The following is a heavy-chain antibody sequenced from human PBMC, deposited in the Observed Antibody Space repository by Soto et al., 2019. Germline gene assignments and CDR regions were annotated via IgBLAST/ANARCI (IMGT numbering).Heavy chain of an antibody. CDR3: AKDKSSSWIDY. D-gene: IGHD6-13*01. CDR1: GFTFSSYG. V-gene: IGHV3-30*18. CDR2: ISYDGSNK. J-gene: IGHJ4*02. Sequence: QVQLVESGGGVVQPGRSLRLSCAASGFTFSSYGMHWVRQAPGKGLEWVAVISYDGSNKYYADSVKGRFTISRDNSKNTLYLQMNSLRAEDTAVYYCAKDKSSSWIDYWGQGTLVTVSS.